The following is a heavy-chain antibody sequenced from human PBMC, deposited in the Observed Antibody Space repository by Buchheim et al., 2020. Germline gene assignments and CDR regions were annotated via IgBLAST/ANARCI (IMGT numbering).Heavy chain of an antibody. Sequence: QVQLVESGGGLVKPGGSLRLSCAASGFTFSDYYMTWIRQAPGKGLEWISYIRSTGSVQYAESVKGRFTISRDNAKNSLYLQMNTLRGEDTAVYYCARYAYGVRRWFDSWGQGTL. CDR2: IRSTGSV. CDR1: GFTFSDYY. D-gene: IGHD4/OR15-4a*01. CDR3: ARYAYGVRRWFDS. V-gene: IGHV3-11*01. J-gene: IGHJ5*01.